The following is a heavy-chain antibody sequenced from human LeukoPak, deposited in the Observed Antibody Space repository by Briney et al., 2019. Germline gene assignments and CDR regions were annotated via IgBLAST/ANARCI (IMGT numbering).Heavy chain of an antibody. J-gene: IGHJ6*02. CDR1: GFTFSNFA. D-gene: IGHD2-15*01. CDR2: ISYDGSNK. CDR3: ARGGGCSGGGCYYYYYGTDV. Sequence: GGSLRLSCGGSGFTFSNFAMHWVRQAPGKGLEWVAAISYDGSNKYYVDSVKGRFTISGDTSKNTLYLQMNSLRAEDTAVYYCARGGGCSGGGCYYYYYGTDVWGQGTTVTVSS. V-gene: IGHV3-30*04.